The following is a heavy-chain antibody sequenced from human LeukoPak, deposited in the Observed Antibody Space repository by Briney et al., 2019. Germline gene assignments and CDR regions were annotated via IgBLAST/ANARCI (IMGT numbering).Heavy chain of an antibody. CDR3: ARGEGVVLLWFGAFDY. CDR2: ISSSSSTI. CDR1: GFTFSSYS. J-gene: IGHJ4*02. D-gene: IGHD3-10*01. V-gene: IGHV3-48*01. Sequence: GGSLRLSCAASGFTFSSYSMNWVRQAPGKGLEWVSYISSSSSTIYYADSVKGRFTISRDNAKNSLYLQMNSRRAEDTAVYYCARGEGVVLLWFGAFDYWGQGTLVTVSS.